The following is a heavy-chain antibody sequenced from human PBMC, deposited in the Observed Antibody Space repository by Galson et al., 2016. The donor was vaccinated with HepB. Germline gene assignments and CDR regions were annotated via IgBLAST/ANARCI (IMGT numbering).Heavy chain of an antibody. CDR3: ARAGEKSWYENDAFDI. Sequence: SETLSLTCGVYGGPFSGYYWSWIRQTPGKGLEWIGDINQSGSANYNPSLRSRVSISRDTSKNEFFLNLNSVTAADTGVYYCARAGEKSWYENDAFDIWGQGTAVIVSS. J-gene: IGHJ3*02. V-gene: IGHV4-34*01. CDR2: INQSGSA. CDR1: GGPFSGYY. D-gene: IGHD6-13*01.